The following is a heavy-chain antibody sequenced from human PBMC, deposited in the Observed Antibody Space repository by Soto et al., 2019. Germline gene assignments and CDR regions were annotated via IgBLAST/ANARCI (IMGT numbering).Heavy chain of an antibody. CDR1: GFTFSSYG. Sequence: PGGSLRLSCAASGFTFSSYGMHWVRQAPGKGLEWVAVISYDGSNKYYADSVKGRFTISRDNSENTLYLQMNSLRAEDTAVYYCAKDTDIVVVVAATSSLSYWGQGTLVTVSS. J-gene: IGHJ4*02. CDR3: AKDTDIVVVVAATSSLSY. V-gene: IGHV3-30*18. D-gene: IGHD2-15*01. CDR2: ISYDGSNK.